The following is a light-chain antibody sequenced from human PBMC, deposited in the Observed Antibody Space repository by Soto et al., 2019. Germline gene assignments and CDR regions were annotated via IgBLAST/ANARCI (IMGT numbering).Light chain of an antibody. CDR3: QQYENLPT. J-gene: IGKJ5*01. Sequence: IKMTQSPSSLSASVGDTVTITCQSSQNINNYLNWYQQKPGRAPKLLIYDASNLEAGVPSRFRGSGSGTDFTFTISRLQPEDIATYYCQQYENLPTFGQGALLEFK. CDR1: QNINNY. CDR2: DAS. V-gene: IGKV1-33*01.